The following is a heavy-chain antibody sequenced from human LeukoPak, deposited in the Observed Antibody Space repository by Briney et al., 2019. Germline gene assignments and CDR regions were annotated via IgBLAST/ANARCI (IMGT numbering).Heavy chain of an antibody. CDR2: IYYSGST. D-gene: IGHD6-13*01. CDR1: GGSISSSSYY. CDR3: AREEGSSWYHYYYYMDV. Sequence: SETLSLTCTVSGGSISSSSYYWGWIRQPPGKGLEWIGSIYYSGSTYYNPSLKSRVTISVDTSKNQFSLKLSSVTAADTAVYYCAREEGSSWYHYYYYMDVWGKGTTVTVSS. V-gene: IGHV4-39*07. J-gene: IGHJ6*03.